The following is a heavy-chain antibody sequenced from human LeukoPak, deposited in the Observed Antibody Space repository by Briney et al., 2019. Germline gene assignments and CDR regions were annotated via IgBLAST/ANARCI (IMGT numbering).Heavy chain of an antibody. CDR2: IGSSDSTT. Sequence: GGSLRLSCVASGFTFSSYEMNWVRQAPGKGLEWLSYIGSSDSTTHYADSVKGRFTISRDNAKNSLYLQMNSLRAEDTAVYYCARSAPTVRGVIESIYMDVWGKGTTVTVSS. CDR1: GFTFSSYE. V-gene: IGHV3-48*03. J-gene: IGHJ6*03. D-gene: IGHD3-10*01. CDR3: ARSAPTVRGVIESIYMDV.